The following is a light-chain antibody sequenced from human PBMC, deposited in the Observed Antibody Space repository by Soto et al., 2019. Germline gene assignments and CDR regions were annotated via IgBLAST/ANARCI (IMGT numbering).Light chain of an antibody. CDR3: QQYNSYSEA. Sequence: DIQMTQSPSSLSASVGDRVTITCQASQDISNNLNWYQQKPGKAPKVLIYDASNLETGVPSRFSGSGSGTDFTLTISRLEPEDFAVYYCQQYNSYSEAFGQGTKVDIK. V-gene: IGKV1-33*01. J-gene: IGKJ1*01. CDR1: QDISNN. CDR2: DAS.